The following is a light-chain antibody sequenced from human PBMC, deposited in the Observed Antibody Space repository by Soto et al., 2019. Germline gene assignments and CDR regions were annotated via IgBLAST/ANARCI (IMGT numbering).Light chain of an antibody. CDR1: QSLLHTSGYNY. J-gene: IGKJ2*01. V-gene: IGKV2-28*01. CDR3: IQTLQTPYT. CDR2: LGS. Sequence: DIVMTQSPLSLPVTPGEPASISCRSSQSLLHTSGYNYVDWYLQKPGQSPQLLIYLGSNRSSGVPDRFSGSGSGTYFTLKISRVEAEDVGIYYCIQTLQTPYTFGQGTTVEIK.